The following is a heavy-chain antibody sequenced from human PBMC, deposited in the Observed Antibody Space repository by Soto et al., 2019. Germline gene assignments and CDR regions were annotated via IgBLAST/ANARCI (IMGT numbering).Heavy chain of an antibody. Sequence: PSETLSLTCTVPGGSISSYYWSWIRQPPGKGLEWIGYIYYSGSTNYNASLKSRVTISVDTSKNQFSLKLSSLRSEDTAMYYCASAIYGDSRILLDYWGQGTLVTVSS. CDR1: GGSISSYY. V-gene: IGHV4-59*01. CDR2: IYYSGST. J-gene: IGHJ4*02. D-gene: IGHD4-17*01. CDR3: ASAIYGDSRILLDY.